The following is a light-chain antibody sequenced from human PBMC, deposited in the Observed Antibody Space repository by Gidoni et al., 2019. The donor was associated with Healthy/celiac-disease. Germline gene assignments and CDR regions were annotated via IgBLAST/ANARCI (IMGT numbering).Light chain of an antibody. Sequence: DIVMTQSPDSLAVSLGERATINCKSSQSVLYSSNNKNYLAWYQQKPGQPPKLLIYWASTRESGVPDRFIGSGSGTDFTLTISSLQAEDVAFYYCQQYYSTPITFGQGTRLEIK. CDR3: QQYYSTPIT. CDR1: QSVLYSSNNKNY. CDR2: WAS. J-gene: IGKJ5*01. V-gene: IGKV4-1*01.